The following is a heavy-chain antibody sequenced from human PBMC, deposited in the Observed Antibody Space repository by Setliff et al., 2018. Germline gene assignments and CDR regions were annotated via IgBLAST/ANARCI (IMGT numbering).Heavy chain of an antibody. V-gene: IGHV1-8*02. CDR2: INPNSGNT. CDR3: ASSRVVPAAYNWFDP. CDR1: GYTFTGYY. D-gene: IGHD2-2*01. J-gene: IGHJ5*02. Sequence: ASVKVSCKASGYTFTGYYMHWVRQAPGQGLEWMGWINPNSGNTGYAQKFQGRVTMTRNTSTSTAYMELSSLRSEDTAVYYCASSRVVPAAYNWFDPWGQGTLLTVSS.